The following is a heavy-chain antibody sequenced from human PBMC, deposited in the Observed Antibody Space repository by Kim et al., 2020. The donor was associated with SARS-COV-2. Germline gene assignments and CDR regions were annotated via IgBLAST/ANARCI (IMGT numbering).Heavy chain of an antibody. J-gene: IGHJ6*04. Sequence: GGSLRLSCAASGFTSGGHAMHWVRQAPGKGLEWVAGITSRQRDTFYADSVKGRFTVFGDTAKNTIYLQMNNLRLDDTALYYCARDKRGGPPGDSRAYSYGLDLWGEGTTVTVAS. V-gene: IGHV3-23*01. CDR3: ARDKRGGPPGDSRAYSYGLDL. D-gene: IGHD3-10*01. CDR1: GFTSGGHA. CDR2: ITSRQRDT.